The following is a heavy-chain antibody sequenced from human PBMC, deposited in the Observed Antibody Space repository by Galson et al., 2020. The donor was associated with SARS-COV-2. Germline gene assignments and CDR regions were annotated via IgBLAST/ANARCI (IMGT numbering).Heavy chain of an antibody. J-gene: IGHJ3*01. CDR1: GGSLVNYY. CDR3: ARMPQWLAPFDV. V-gene: IGHV4-59*08. CDR2: MYYSGSA. Sequence: ASETLSLTCTVSGGSLVNYYWTWIRQSPGKGPECVGYMYYSGSANYNPSLKGRATISVDTSKNLFSLNLRSVTAADAAVYYCARMPQWLAPFDVWGQGTRVNVSS. D-gene: IGHD6-19*01.